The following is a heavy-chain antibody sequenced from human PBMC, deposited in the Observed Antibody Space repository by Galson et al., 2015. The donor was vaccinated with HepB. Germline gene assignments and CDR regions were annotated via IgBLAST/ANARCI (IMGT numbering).Heavy chain of an antibody. J-gene: IGHJ4*02. CDR3: ARSIMGAYYYDGYAPDY. Sequence: SVKVSCKASGYTFTGYYMHWVRQAPGQGLEWMGWINPNSGGTNYAQNFQDRVTMTRDTSISTAYMDLGRVRSDDTAVYFCARSIMGAYYYDGYAPDYWGQGPLVTVS. CDR2: INPNSGGT. D-gene: IGHD3-22*01. V-gene: IGHV1-2*02. CDR1: GYTFTGYY.